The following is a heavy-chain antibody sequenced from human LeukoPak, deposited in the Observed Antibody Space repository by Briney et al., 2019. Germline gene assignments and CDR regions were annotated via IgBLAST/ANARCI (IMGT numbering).Heavy chain of an antibody. J-gene: IGHJ4*02. Sequence: PGGALRLSCAASGFIFEDNGMSWVRHAPGKGLEWVSGINWNGETTGYVDSVKGRFTISRDNAKNSLYLQMSSLRAEDTALYYCATHSYYYGSGSYPHYLDYWGQGTLVTVSS. CDR3: ATHSYYYGSGSYPHYLDY. D-gene: IGHD3-10*01. V-gene: IGHV3-20*04. CDR1: GFIFEDNG. CDR2: INWNGETT.